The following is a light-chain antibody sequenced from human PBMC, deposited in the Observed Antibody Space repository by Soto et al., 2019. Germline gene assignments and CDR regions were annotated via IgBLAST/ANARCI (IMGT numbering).Light chain of an antibody. Sequence: IVLTQSPDTLSLSPGDRATLSCRASQSISSYLAWYQQKPGQSPRLIIYDASNRANGIPARFSGSGSGTDFTLTISSLEPEDFAVYYCQQRSDWPPITFGQGTRLEIK. V-gene: IGKV3-11*01. CDR2: DAS. CDR1: QSISSY. CDR3: QQRSDWPPIT. J-gene: IGKJ5*01.